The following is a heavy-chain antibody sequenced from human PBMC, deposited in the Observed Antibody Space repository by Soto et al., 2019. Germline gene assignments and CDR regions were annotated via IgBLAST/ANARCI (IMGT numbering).Heavy chain of an antibody. CDR3: ARNSTLELGYFDY. Sequence: SETLSLTCTVSGGSISSYYWSWIRQPPGKGLEWIGHIYYSGSTNYNPSLKSRVTISVDTSKNQFSLKLSSVTAADTAVYYCARNSTLELGYFDYWVQGTMVTVYS. V-gene: IGHV4-59*01. CDR2: IYYSGST. CDR1: GGSISSYY. D-gene: IGHD1-7*01. J-gene: IGHJ4*02.